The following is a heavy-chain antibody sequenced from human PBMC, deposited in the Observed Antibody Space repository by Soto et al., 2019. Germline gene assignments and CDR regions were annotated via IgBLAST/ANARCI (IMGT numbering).Heavy chain of an antibody. CDR3: ASFRDPGVVPAALRSYNWSDP. D-gene: IGHD2-2*01. J-gene: IGHJ5*02. CDR1: GGTFSSYA. CDR2: IIPIFGTA. V-gene: IGHV1-69*13. Sequence: SVKVSCKASGGTFSSYAISWVRQAPGQGLEWMGGIIPIFGTANYAQKFRGRVTITADESTSTAYMELSSLRSEDTAVYYCASFRDPGVVPAALRSYNWSDPWGQGTLVTVYS.